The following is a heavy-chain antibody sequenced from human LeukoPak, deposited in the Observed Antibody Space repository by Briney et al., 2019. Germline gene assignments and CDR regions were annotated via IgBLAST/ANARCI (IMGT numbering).Heavy chain of an antibody. CDR1: GYTVTGYY. CDR3: AREYGSGKYFYMDV. CDR2: INPNNGDT. V-gene: IGHV1-2*02. D-gene: IGHD3-10*01. Sequence: ASVKVSFKASGYTVTGYYIHWVRQAPGQGLEGMGWINPNNGDTKYAQKFQGRVIMTRDTSSSTAYLELSRLRSDDTAVYYCAREYGSGKYFYMDVWGKGTTVTISS. J-gene: IGHJ6*03.